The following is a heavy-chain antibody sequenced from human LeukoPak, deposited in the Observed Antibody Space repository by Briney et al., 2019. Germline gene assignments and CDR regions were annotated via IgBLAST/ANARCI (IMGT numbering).Heavy chain of an antibody. Sequence: PGGSLRLSCAASGFTFSSYSMKWVRQAPGKGLEWVSSISSSSSYIYYADSVKGRFTISRDNAKNSLYLQMNSLRAEDTAVYYCARDGSYGGLLDYWGQGTLVTVSS. D-gene: IGHD3-16*01. V-gene: IGHV3-21*01. CDR3: ARDGSYGGLLDY. CDR2: ISSSSSYI. J-gene: IGHJ4*02. CDR1: GFTFSSYS.